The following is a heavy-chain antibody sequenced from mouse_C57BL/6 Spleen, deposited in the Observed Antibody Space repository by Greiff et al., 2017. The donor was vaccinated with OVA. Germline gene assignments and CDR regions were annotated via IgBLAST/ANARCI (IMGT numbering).Heavy chain of an antibody. CDR1: GYTFTSYW. D-gene: IGHD1-1*01. CDR3: ARWSVVATDY. Sequence: QVQLKESGAELVKPGASVKMSCKASGYTFTSYWITWVKQRPGQGLEWIGDIYPGSGSTNYNEKFKSKATLTVDTSSSTAYMQLSSLTSEDSAVYYCARWSVVATDYWGQGTTLTVSS. V-gene: IGHV1-55*01. CDR2: IYPGSGST. J-gene: IGHJ2*01.